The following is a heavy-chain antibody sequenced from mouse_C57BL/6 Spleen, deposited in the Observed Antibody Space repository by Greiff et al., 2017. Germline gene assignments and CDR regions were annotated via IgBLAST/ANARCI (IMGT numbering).Heavy chain of an antibody. D-gene: IGHD1-1*01. CDR3: ARGGSSYVSYFDV. V-gene: IGHV1-52*01. J-gene: IGHJ1*03. CDR2: IDPSDSET. CDR1: GYTFTSYW. Sequence: VQLQQPGAELVRPGSSVKLSCKASGYTFTSYWMHWVKQRPIQGLEWIGNIDPSDSETHYNQKFKDKATLTVDKSSSTAYMQLSSLTSEDSAVYYCARGGSSYVSYFDVWGTGTTVTVSS.